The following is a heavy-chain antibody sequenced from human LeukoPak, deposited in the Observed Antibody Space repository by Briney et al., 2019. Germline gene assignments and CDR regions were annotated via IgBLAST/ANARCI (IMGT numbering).Heavy chain of an antibody. J-gene: IGHJ4*02. CDR3: ARDPFDYDSSGYYRINTNFDY. CDR1: GFTFSSYS. CDR2: ISSSSSYI. D-gene: IGHD3-22*01. Sequence: GGSLRLSCAASGFTFSSYSMNWVRQAPGKGLEWVSSISSSSSYIYYADSVKGRFTISRDNAKNSLYLQMNRPRAEDTAVYYCARDPFDYDSSGYYRINTNFDYWGQGTLVTVSS. V-gene: IGHV3-21*01.